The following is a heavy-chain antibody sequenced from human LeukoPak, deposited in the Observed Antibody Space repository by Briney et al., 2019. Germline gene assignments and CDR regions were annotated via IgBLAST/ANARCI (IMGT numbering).Heavy chain of an antibody. CDR1: GDSITGGTYY. CDR2: IYTSGST. V-gene: IGHV4-61*02. CDR3: ARRYGDYGAVYYFDY. D-gene: IGHD4-17*01. J-gene: IGHJ4*02. Sequence: SETLSLTCTVSGDSITGGTYYWTWIRQPAGKGLEWIGRIYTSGSTNYKPSLKSRVTISVDTSKNQFTLRLSSVTAADTAVYYCARRYGDYGAVYYFDYWGQGTLVTVSS.